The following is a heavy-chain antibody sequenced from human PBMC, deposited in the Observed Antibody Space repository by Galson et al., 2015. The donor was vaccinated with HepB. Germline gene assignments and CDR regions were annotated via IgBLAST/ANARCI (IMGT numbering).Heavy chain of an antibody. CDR2: IKQDGNEK. V-gene: IGHV3-7*01. D-gene: IGHD3-3*01. Sequence: SLRLSCAVSGFPFSNFWMTWVRQAPGKGLEWVANIKQDGNEKYYVDSVKGRFTISRDNAKNSLYLQMNSLRVEDTAVYYCARRADFWSGYFGYYYHYMDVWVKGSTVTFSS. CDR1: GFPFSNFW. CDR3: ARRADFWSGYFGYYYHYMDV. J-gene: IGHJ6*03.